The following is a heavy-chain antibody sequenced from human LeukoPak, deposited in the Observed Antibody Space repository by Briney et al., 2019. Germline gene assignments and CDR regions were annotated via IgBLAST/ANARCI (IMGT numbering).Heavy chain of an antibody. D-gene: IGHD4-17*01. J-gene: IGHJ3*02. CDR2: ISVSGGST. CDR3: AKDWKDYGDFHTFDI. V-gene: IGHV3-23*01. Sequence: GGSLRLSCAASGFTFNKYAMNWVRQAPGKGLEWVSTISVSGGSTYYADSVKGRFTISRDNSKNILYLQMNRLRAEDTAVYYCAKDWKDYGDFHTFDIWGQRTVVTVSS. CDR1: GFTFNKYA.